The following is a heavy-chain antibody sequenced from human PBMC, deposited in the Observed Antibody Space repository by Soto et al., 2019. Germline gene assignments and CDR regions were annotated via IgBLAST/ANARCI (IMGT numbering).Heavy chain of an antibody. D-gene: IGHD3-3*01. CDR2: INHSGST. V-gene: IGHV4-34*01. CDR1: GGSFSGYY. J-gene: IGHJ4*02. Sequence: QVQLQQWGAGLLKPSETLSLTCAVYGGSFSGYYWSWIRQPPGKGLEWIGEINHSGSTNYNPSLKSRVTISVDTSKNQFSLKLSSVTAADTAVYYCARAFWSADKEGRYFDYWGQGTLVTVSS. CDR3: ARAFWSADKEGRYFDY.